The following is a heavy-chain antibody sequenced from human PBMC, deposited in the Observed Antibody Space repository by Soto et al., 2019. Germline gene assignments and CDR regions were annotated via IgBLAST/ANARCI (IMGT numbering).Heavy chain of an antibody. CDR3: ARGPGYSSSMPDDY. D-gene: IGHD6-19*01. CDR2: INPSGVST. V-gene: IGHV1-46*01. CDR1: VYTFTSYY. J-gene: IGHJ4*02. Sequence: ASVKYSCKASVYTFTSYYMHWVRQAPVQGLEWMGIINPSGVSTSYAHKFQGRVSMTRDTSTSTVYMELSSLRSVDMVVYYCARGPGYSSSMPDDYWGQGTLVTVSS.